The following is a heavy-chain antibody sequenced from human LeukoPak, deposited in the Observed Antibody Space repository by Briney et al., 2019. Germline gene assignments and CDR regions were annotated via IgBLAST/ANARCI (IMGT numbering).Heavy chain of an antibody. CDR2: ISGSGGST. CDR3: AKDRARITMIVVVTNFDY. D-gene: IGHD3-22*01. CDR1: GFTFSSYA. V-gene: IGHV3-23*01. J-gene: IGHJ4*02. Sequence: GGSLRLSCAASGFTFSSYATSWVRQAPGQGLEWVSAISGSGGSTYYADSVKGRFTISRDNSKNTLYLQMNSLRAEDTAVYYCAKDRARITMIVVVTNFDYWGQGTLVTVSS.